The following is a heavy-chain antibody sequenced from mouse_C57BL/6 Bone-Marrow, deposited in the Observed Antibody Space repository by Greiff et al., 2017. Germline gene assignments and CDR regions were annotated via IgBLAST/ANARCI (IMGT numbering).Heavy chain of an antibody. V-gene: IGHV14-2*01. CDR1: GFNIKDYY. CDR2: IDPEDGET. CDR3: APYGRFAY. D-gene: IGHD1-1*01. J-gene: IGHJ3*01. Sequence: DVKLVESGAELVKPGASVKLSCTASGFNIKDYYMQWVKQRPEQGLEWIGRIDPEDGETKYAPKFQGKATITADTSSNTAYLQLSSLTSEDTAVYYCAPYGRFAYWGQGTLVTVSA.